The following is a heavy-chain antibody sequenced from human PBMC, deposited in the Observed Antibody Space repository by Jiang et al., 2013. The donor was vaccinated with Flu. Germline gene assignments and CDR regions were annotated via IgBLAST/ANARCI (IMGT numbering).Heavy chain of an antibody. J-gene: IGHJ4*02. CDR2: IYHSGST. V-gene: IGHV4-38-2*02. CDR1: GYSISSGYY. D-gene: IGHD2-21*02. CDR3: ARVVTTSYFDY. Sequence: LLKPSETLSLTCTVSGYSISSGYYWGWIRQPPGKGLEWIGSIYHSGSTYYNPSLKSRVTISVDTSKNQFSLKLSSVTAADTAVYYCARVVTTSYFDYWGQGTLVTVSS.